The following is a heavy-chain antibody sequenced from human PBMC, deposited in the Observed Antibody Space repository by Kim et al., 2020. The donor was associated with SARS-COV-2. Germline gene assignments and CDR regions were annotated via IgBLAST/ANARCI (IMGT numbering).Heavy chain of an antibody. Sequence: GGSLRLSCAASGFTFSSYAMHWVRQAPGKGLEWVAAISYDGSNKYYADSVKGRFTISRDNSKNTLYLQMNSLRAEDTAVYYCARGSTGSYYYGMDVWGQGTTVTVSS. CDR2: ISYDGSNK. J-gene: IGHJ6*02. V-gene: IGHV3-30-3*01. CDR3: ARGSTGSYYYGMDV. D-gene: IGHD1-1*01. CDR1: GFTFSSYA.